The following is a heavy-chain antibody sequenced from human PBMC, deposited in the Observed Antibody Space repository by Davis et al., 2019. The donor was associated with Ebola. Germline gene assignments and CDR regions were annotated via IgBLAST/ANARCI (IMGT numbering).Heavy chain of an antibody. V-gene: IGHV1-8*02. J-gene: IGHJ4*02. D-gene: IGHD3/OR15-3a*01. CDR1: GYTFTSYG. Sequence: AASVKVSCKASGYTFTSYGISWVRQAPGQGLEWMGWINPNSGGTNYAQKFQGRVTMTRNTSISTAYMELSSLRSEDTAVYYCALGIFGLDYWGQGTLVTVSS. CDR3: ALGIFGLDY. CDR2: INPNSGGT.